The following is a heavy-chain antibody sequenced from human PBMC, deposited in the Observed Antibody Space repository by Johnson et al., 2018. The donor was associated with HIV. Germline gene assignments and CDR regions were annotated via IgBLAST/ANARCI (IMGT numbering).Heavy chain of an antibody. V-gene: IGHV3-30*19. J-gene: IGHJ3*02. Sequence: QVQLVESGGGVVQPGGSLRLSCAASGFTFSSYGMHWVRQAPGKGLEWVAVVSYDESNKYYADSVKGRFTISRDNSKNTLYLQMNSLRAEDMAVYYCAKESAQGAFDIWGQGTMVTVSS. CDR3: AKESAQGAFDI. CDR2: VSYDESNK. D-gene: IGHD3-10*01. CDR1: GFTFSSYG.